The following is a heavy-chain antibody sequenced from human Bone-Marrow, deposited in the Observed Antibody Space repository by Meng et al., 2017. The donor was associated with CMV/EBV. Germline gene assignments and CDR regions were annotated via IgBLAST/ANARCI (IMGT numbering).Heavy chain of an antibody. CDR1: GFTFSSYS. V-gene: IGHV3-21*01. CDR2: ISSSSSYI. Sequence: GGSLRLSCAASGFTFSSYSMNWVRQAPGKGLEWVSPISSSSSYIYYADSVKGRFTISRDNAKNSLYLQMNSLRAEDTAVYYCARVPRGSARISYYYGMDVWSQGTTVTVSS. CDR3: ARVPRGSARISYYYGMDV. J-gene: IGHJ6*02. D-gene: IGHD3-10*01.